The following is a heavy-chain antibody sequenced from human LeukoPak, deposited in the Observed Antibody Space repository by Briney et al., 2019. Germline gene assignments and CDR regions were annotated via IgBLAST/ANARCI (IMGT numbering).Heavy chain of an antibody. CDR3: AKSDCTSTSCYTIDY. Sequence: GGSLRLSCAASGFTFSNFAMTWVRQAPGKGLEWVAVINDSGGGTSYADFGEGLFTIYRDNSKNTLYLQMNSLRAEDTAVYYCAKSDCTSTSCYTIDYWGQGTLVTVSS. J-gene: IGHJ4*02. CDR2: INDSGGGT. D-gene: IGHD2-2*02. CDR1: GFTFSNFA. V-gene: IGHV3-23*01.